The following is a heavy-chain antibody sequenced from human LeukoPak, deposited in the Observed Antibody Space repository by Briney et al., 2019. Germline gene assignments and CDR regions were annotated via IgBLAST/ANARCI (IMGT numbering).Heavy chain of an antibody. CDR2: IIPTFGTA. J-gene: IGHJ4*02. D-gene: IGHD2-2*01. CDR3: ARAVRYCSSTSCYDPPFFDY. V-gene: IGHV1-69*05. Sequence: SVKVSCKASGGTFSSYAISWVRQAPGQGLEWMGGIIPTFGTANYAQKFQGRVTITTDESTSTAYMELSSLRSEDTAVYYCARAVRYCSSTSCYDPPFFDYWGQGTLVTVSS. CDR1: GGTFSSYA.